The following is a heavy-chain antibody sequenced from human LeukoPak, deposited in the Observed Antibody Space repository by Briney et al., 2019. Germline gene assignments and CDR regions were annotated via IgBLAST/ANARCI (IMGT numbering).Heavy chain of an antibody. CDR3: ATSSHYSPMEY. CDR2: INPDSGAT. CDR1: GYTFTGYY. Sequence: ASVKVSCKTSGYTFTGYYMHWVRQAPGHGLEWLAWINPDSGATNFAQKFQDRVTMTRDTSISTAHMELSSLRSDDTAVYYCATSSHYSPMEYWGQGTLVTVSS. D-gene: IGHD2-21*01. J-gene: IGHJ4*02. V-gene: IGHV1-2*02.